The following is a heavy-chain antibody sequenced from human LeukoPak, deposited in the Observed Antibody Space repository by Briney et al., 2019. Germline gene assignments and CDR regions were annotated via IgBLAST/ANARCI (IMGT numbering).Heavy chain of an antibody. D-gene: IGHD6-13*01. CDR2: IKQDGSEK. CDR3: TSSIAAAGT. J-gene: IGHJ4*02. CDR1: GFTFSSYW. Sequence: PGGSLRLSCAASGFTFSSYWMSWVRQAPGKGLEWVANIKQDGSEKYYVDSVKGRFTISRDNSKNTLYLQMNSLRAEDTAVYYCTSSIAAAGTGGQGTLVTVSS. V-gene: IGHV3-7*03.